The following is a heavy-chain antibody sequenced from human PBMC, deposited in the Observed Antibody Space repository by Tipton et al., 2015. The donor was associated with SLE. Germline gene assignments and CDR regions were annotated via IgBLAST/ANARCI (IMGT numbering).Heavy chain of an antibody. J-gene: IGHJ6*03. D-gene: IGHD4-11*01. CDR1: GGSISNYY. Sequence: LVKPSETLSLTCTVSGGSISNYYWSWIRQPPGKGLEWIGYIYYSGTTDYNPSLKSRVTISVDTSKNQFSLKLSSVTAADTAVYYCARRDDNSNYYYMDVWGKGTTVTVSS. CDR2: IYYSGTT. V-gene: IGHV4-59*01. CDR3: ARRDDNSNYYYMDV.